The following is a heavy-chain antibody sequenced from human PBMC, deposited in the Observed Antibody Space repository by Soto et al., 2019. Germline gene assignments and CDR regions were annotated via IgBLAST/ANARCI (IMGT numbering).Heavy chain of an antibody. Sequence: SETLSLTCTVSGGSISTYYWSWVRQPPGKGLEWIGYIYYSGSTYYNPSLKSRVTISVDTSKNQFSLKLTSVTAADTAVYYCASSEFHWGQGTLVTVSS. CDR3: ASSEFH. V-gene: IGHV4-59*08. J-gene: IGHJ4*02. D-gene: IGHD3-10*01. CDR2: IYYSGST. CDR1: GGSISTYY.